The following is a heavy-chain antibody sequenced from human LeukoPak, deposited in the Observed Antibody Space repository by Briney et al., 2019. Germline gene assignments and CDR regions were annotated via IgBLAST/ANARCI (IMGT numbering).Heavy chain of an antibody. CDR2: IKQDGSEK. Sequence: GGSLRLSRAPSGFTFSSYWMSWVRQAPGKGLEWVANIKQDGSEKYYVDSVKGRFTISRDNAKNPLYLQMNRLRAEDTAVYYCARDWREHGYYYYYMDVWGKGTTVTVSS. D-gene: IGHD1-26*01. CDR1: GFTFSSYW. CDR3: ARDWREHGYYYYYMDV. V-gene: IGHV3-7*01. J-gene: IGHJ6*03.